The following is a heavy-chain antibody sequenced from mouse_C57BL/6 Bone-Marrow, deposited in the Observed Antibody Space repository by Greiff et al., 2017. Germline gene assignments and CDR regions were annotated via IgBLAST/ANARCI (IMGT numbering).Heavy chain of an antibody. CDR1: GYTFTSYW. D-gene: IGHD3-1*01. V-gene: IGHV1-50*01. Sequence: VQLHQPGAELVKPGASVKLSCKASGYTFTSYWMQWVKQRPGQGLEWIGEIDPSDSYTNYNQKFKGKATLTVDTSSSTAYMQLSSLTSEDSAVYYCARWGYDAMDYWGQGTSVTVSS. J-gene: IGHJ4*01. CDR3: ARWGYDAMDY. CDR2: IDPSDSYT.